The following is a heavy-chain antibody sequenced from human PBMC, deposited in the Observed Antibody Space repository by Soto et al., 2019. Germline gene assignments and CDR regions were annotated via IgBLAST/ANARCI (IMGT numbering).Heavy chain of an antibody. V-gene: IGHV5-51*01. CDR1: GYSLTNYW. D-gene: IGHD4-17*01. CDR2: IYPSDSDS. Sequence: SGESLKISCKASGYSLTNYWIAWVRQMPGKGLEYMGIIYPSDSDSRYSPSFQGQVTFSADKSINTAYLQWSSLKASDTAMYYCARHGFYGDYSSNYFDPWGQGTLVTVSS. J-gene: IGHJ5*02. CDR3: ARHGFYGDYSSNYFDP.